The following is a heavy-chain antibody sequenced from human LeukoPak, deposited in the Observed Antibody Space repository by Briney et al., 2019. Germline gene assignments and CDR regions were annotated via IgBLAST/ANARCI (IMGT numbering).Heavy chain of an antibody. CDR2: INHSGST. D-gene: IGHD1-7*01. V-gene: IGHV4-34*01. Sequence: PSETLSLTCAVYGGSFSGYYWSWIRQPPGKGLEWIGEINHSGSTNYNPSLKSRVTISVDTSKNQFSLKLSSVTAADTAVEYCARNYKNLRSLRLFDPWSQGTLVTVSS. J-gene: IGHJ5*02. CDR1: GGSFSGYY. CDR3: ARNYKNLRSLRLFDP.